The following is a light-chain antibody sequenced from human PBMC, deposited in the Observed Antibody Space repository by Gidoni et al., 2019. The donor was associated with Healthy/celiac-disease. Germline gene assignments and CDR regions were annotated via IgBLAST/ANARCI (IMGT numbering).Light chain of an antibody. CDR3: QQSYSTPMYT. J-gene: IGKJ2*01. V-gene: IGKV1-39*01. CDR1: QSMSSY. Sequence: DIQMTKSPSSLSASVGDRVTITCSASQSMSSYLNWYQQKPGKAPKLLIYAASSWQSGVPARFSGSGSGTDFTLTISSLQPEDFATYYCQQSYSTPMYTFGQGTKLEIK. CDR2: AAS.